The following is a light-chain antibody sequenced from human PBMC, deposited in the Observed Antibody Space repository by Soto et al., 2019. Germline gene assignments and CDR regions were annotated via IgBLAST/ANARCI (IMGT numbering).Light chain of an antibody. Sequence: QSALSQPPYVSASPRQSVAISCTGTSSDVGSYNRVSWYQQPPGTAPKLMIYDVNNRPSGVPDRFSGSKSGNTASLTISGLQAEDEADYYCSSYTLSSTYVFGTGSKVTVL. J-gene: IGLJ1*01. CDR1: SSDVGSYNR. V-gene: IGLV2-18*02. CDR3: SSYTLSSTYV. CDR2: DVN.